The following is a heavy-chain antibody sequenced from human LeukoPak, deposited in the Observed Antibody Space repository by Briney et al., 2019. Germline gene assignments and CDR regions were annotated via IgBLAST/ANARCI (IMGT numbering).Heavy chain of an antibody. CDR3: AKDRSSGWPEYYFDY. V-gene: IGHV3-48*01. CDR1: GFTFSSYS. J-gene: IGHJ4*02. Sequence: GGSLRLSCAASGFTFSSYSMNWVRQAPGKGLEWISYISSSSSTIYYADSVKGRFTISRDNSKNTLYLQMNSLRAEDTAVYYCAKDRSSGWPEYYFDYWGQGTLVTVSS. CDR2: ISSSSSTI. D-gene: IGHD6-19*01.